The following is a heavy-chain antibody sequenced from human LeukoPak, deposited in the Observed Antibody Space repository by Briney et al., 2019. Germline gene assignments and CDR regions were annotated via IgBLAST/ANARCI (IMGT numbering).Heavy chain of an antibody. D-gene: IGHD6-13*01. V-gene: IGHV4-4*07. CDR2: IVPSGST. CDR1: GASIRSYY. J-gene: IGHJ4*02. CDR3: AKEGAAPGPDFDY. Sequence: SETLSLTCTVSGASIRSYYWSWIRQPAGKRLEWIGRIVPSGSTNYNPSLKSRVTMSVDTSKNQFSLKLNSVTAADTAVYYCAKEGAAPGPDFDYWGQGTLVIVSS.